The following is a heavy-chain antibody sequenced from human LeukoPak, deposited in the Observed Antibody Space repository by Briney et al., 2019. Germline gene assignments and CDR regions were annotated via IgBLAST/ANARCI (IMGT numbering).Heavy chain of an antibody. CDR1: GFTFSSYW. Sequence: GGSLRLSCAASGFTFSSYWMSWVRQAPGKGLEWVANIKPDGSEKYYVDSVKGRFTISRDNAKNSLYLQMSSLRVEDTALYFCARHNRLWGYWGQGTLVTVSS. D-gene: IGHD1-14*01. CDR3: ARHNRLWGY. J-gene: IGHJ4*02. CDR2: IKPDGSEK. V-gene: IGHV3-7*04.